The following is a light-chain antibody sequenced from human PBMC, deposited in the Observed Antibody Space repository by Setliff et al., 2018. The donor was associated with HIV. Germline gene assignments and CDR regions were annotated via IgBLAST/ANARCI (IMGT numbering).Light chain of an antibody. Sequence: DIVMTQSPDSLAVSVGERATINCKSSQSVLYSGNNKNYLAWYQQKPGQPPNLLIYWASTRQSGVPDRFSGSGSGTDFTLTISSLQAEDVAVYYCQQYYSSPLTFGGGTKVDIK. J-gene: IGKJ4*01. CDR3: QQYYSSPLT. CDR2: WAS. CDR1: QSVLYSGNNKNY. V-gene: IGKV4-1*01.